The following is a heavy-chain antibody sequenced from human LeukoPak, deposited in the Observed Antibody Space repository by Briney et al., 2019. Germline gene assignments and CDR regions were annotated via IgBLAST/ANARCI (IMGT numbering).Heavy chain of an antibody. J-gene: IGHJ5*02. CDR2: INPNSGGT. V-gene: IGHV1-2*02. D-gene: IGHD2-2*01. CDR3: ARGGTYCSSTSCYDDWFDP. Sequence: ASLKDSCKASGYTFTGYYMHWVRQSPGQGLEWMGWINPNSGGTNYAQKFQGRVTMTRDTSISTAYMELSRLRSDDTAVYYCARGGTYCSSTSCYDDWFDPWGQGTLVTVSS. CDR1: GYTFTGYY.